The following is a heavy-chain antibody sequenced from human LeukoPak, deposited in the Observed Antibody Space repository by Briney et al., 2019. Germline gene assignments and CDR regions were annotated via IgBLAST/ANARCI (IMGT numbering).Heavy chain of an antibody. V-gene: IGHV1-8*01. CDR1: GYTFSSYE. J-gene: IGHJ4*02. Sequence: ASVKVSCKTSGYTFSSYEINWVRQATGRGLEWVGWTNPKTGKTAYARNLQGRVTITRDTSISTAYMDLSGLRSEDTAVYYCARIRPVTTGLKGYYFDYWGQGTLVTVSS. CDR3: ARIRPVTTGLKGYYFDY. CDR2: TNPKTGKT. D-gene: IGHD1-1*01.